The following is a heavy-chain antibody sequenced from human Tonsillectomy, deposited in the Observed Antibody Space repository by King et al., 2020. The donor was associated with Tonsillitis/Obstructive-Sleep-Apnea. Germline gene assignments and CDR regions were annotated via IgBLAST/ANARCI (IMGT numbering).Heavy chain of an antibody. Sequence: VQLQQWGAGLLKPSETLSLTCAVYGGSFSVYYWSWIRQPPGKGLEWIGEINHSGSTNYNPSLKSRVTISVDTAKNQFSLKLSSVTAADTAVYYCARGQYYDILTGYYPGMFDYWGQGTLVTVSS. V-gene: IGHV4-34*01. CDR1: GGSFSVYY. CDR2: INHSGST. J-gene: IGHJ4*02. CDR3: ARGQYYDILTGYYPGMFDY. D-gene: IGHD3-9*01.